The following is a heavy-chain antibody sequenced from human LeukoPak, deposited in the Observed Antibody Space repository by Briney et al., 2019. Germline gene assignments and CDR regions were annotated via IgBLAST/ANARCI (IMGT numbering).Heavy chain of an antibody. CDR2: IYYSGST. D-gene: IGHD5-18*01. J-gene: IGHJ4*02. V-gene: IGHV4-59*01. CDR3: ARSDDPRGYSYGSFDY. CDR1: GGSISSYY. Sequence: SETLSLTCTVSGGSISSYYWSWIRQPPGKGLEWIGYIYYSGSTNYNPSLKSRVTISVDTSKNQFSLKLSPVTAADTAVYYCARSDDPRGYSYGSFDYWGQGTLVTVSS.